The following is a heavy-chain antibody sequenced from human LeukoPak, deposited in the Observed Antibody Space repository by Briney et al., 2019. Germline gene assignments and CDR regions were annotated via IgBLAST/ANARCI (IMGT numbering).Heavy chain of an antibody. CDR2: ISRDSDIR. V-gene: IGHV3-48*01. D-gene: IGHD6-13*01. J-gene: IGHJ4*02. Sequence: GGSLRLSCAASGFIFGRDSMNWVRQAPGRGLEWISYISRDSDIRYYADSVRGRFHISRDNARNSLYLQMNSLRAEDTAVYYCARADDVAAALDYWGQGTLVTVSS. CDR1: GFIFGRDS. CDR3: ARADDVAAALDY.